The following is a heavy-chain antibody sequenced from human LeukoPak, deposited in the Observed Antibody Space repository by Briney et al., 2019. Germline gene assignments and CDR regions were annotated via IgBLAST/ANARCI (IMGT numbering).Heavy chain of an antibody. CDR1: GFTFSDFP. V-gene: IGHV3-23*01. CDR3: AKDLDGSGMYGGLDY. D-gene: IGHD6-19*01. J-gene: IGHJ4*02. CDR2: IFPSSDEI. Sequence: GGSLRLSCAASGFTFSDFPMIWVRQAPGKGLEWVSSIFPSSDEIHYADSVKGRFTISRDNSENTLYLQMNSLRGDDTAVYYCAKDLDGSGMYGGLDYWGQGILVTVSS.